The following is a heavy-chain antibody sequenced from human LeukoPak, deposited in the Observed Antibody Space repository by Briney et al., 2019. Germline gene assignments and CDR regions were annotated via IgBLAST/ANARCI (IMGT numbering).Heavy chain of an antibody. CDR3: AKGGGYEVLYDY. Sequence: PGGSLRLSCAASGFTFSSYSMNWVRQAPGKGLEWVSSISGRADNTYYADSVKGRFTISRDNSKNTLYLQINSLRAEDTAVYYCAKGGGYEVLYDYWGQGTLVTVSS. J-gene: IGHJ4*02. D-gene: IGHD5-12*01. CDR2: ISGRADNT. CDR1: GFTFSSYS. V-gene: IGHV3-23*01.